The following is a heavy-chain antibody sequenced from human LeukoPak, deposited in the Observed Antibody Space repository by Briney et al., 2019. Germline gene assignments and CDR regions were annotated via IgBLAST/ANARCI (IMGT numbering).Heavy chain of an antibody. J-gene: IGHJ3*02. CDR3: TTDVGGYPLDAFDI. CDR2: IKSKTDGGTT. Sequence: PGVSLRLSCAASGFTFSNAWMSWVRQAPGKGLEWVGRIKSKTDGGTTDYAAPVKGRFTISRDDSKNTLYLQMNSLKTEDTAVYHCTTDVGGYPLDAFDIWGQGTMVTVSS. V-gene: IGHV3-15*01. CDR1: GFTFSNAW. D-gene: IGHD5-12*01.